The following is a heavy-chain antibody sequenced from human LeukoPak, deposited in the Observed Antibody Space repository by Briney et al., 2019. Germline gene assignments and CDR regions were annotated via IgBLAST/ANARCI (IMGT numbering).Heavy chain of an antibody. Sequence: GASVKVSCKASGYTFTSYYMHWVRQAPGQGLEWMGIINPSGGSTSYAQKFQGRVTMTRDTSTSTVYMELSSLRSEDTAVYYCARETLPSHYYDSSGYYFFDYWGQGTLVTVSS. CDR2: INPSGGST. CDR3: ARETLPSHYYDSSGYYFFDY. V-gene: IGHV1-46*01. CDR1: GYTFTSYY. D-gene: IGHD3-22*01. J-gene: IGHJ4*02.